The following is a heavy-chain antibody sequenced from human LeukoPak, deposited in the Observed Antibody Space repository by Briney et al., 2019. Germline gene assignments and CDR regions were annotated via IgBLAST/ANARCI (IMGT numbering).Heavy chain of an antibody. D-gene: IGHD6-13*01. V-gene: IGHV3-30*18. Sequence: GGSLRLSCAASGFTFSSYGMHWVRQAPGKGLEWVAVISYDGSNKYYADSVKGRFTISRDNSKNMLYLQMNSLRAEDTAVYYCAKEVHSSSWEADDDYYYGMDVWGQGTTVTVSS. CDR2: ISYDGSNK. CDR1: GFTFSSYG. CDR3: AKEVHSSSWEADDDYYYGMDV. J-gene: IGHJ6*02.